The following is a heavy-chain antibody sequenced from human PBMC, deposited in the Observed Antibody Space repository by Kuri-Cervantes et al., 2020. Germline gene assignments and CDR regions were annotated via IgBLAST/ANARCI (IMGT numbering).Heavy chain of an antibody. J-gene: IGHJ6*02. CDR1: GFTFSSYW. CDR2: INGDGSST. CDR3: ARGRRIAAAGTRYYGMDV. D-gene: IGHD6-13*01. V-gene: IGHV3-74*01. Sequence: GESLKISCAASGFTFSSYWMHWVRQAPGKGLVWVSRINGDGSSTSYADSVKGRFTISRDNAKNTLYLQMNSLRAEDTAVYYCARGRRIAAAGTRYYGMDVWGQGTTVTVSS.